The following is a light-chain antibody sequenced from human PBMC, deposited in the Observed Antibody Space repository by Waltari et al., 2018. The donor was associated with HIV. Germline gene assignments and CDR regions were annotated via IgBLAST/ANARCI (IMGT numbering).Light chain of an antibody. Sequence: EIVLTQSPATLSLSTGDRATLSCRASQSVSSYLAWYQQKPGQAPRLLIYDASNKATGIPARFSGSGSGTDFTLTISSLEPEDFAVYYCQQRSNWPPNTFGQGTKLEIK. V-gene: IGKV3-11*01. CDR3: QQRSNWPPNT. CDR2: DAS. CDR1: QSVSSY. J-gene: IGKJ2*01.